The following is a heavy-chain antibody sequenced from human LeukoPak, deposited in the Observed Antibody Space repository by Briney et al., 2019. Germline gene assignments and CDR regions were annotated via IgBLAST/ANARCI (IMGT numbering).Heavy chain of an antibody. CDR3: ARESQYSGYAD. Sequence: GGSLRLSCAASGFTFSNYDMHWVRQAPGKGLEWVAVISYDGSNKYYADPVKGRFTISRDNSKNTVYLQMNSLRAEDTAVYYCARESQYSGYADWGQGTLVTVSS. D-gene: IGHD5-12*01. CDR1: GFTFSNYD. J-gene: IGHJ4*02. V-gene: IGHV3-30*03. CDR2: ISYDGSNK.